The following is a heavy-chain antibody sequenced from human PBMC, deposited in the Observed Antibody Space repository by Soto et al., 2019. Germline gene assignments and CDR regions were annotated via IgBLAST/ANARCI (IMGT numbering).Heavy chain of an antibody. Sequence: EVQLLESGGGLVQPGGSLRLSCAASGFTFSSYAMSWVRQAPGKGLEWVSAISGSGGSTYYADSVKGRFTISRDNSKHTLDLEMNSLRAEDTAVYYCANDFLGDGYNWGTFDSWGQGTLVTVSS. CDR2: ISGSGGST. V-gene: IGHV3-23*01. CDR1: GFTFSSYA. D-gene: IGHD5-12*01. CDR3: ANDFLGDGYNWGTFDS. J-gene: IGHJ4*02.